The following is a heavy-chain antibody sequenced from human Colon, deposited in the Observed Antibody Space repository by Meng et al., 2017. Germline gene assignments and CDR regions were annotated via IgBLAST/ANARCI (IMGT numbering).Heavy chain of an antibody. J-gene: IGHJ4*02. CDR3: ARELSSGWYRNPFDY. D-gene: IGHD6-19*01. V-gene: IGHV3-48*03. CDR2: ISSSGSTI. CDR1: GFTFSSYE. Sequence: GESLKISCAASGFTFSSYEMNWVRQAPGKGLEWVSYISSSGSTIYYADSVKGRFTISRDNAKNSLYLQMNSLRAEDTAVYYCARELSSGWYRNPFDYWGQGTLVTVSS.